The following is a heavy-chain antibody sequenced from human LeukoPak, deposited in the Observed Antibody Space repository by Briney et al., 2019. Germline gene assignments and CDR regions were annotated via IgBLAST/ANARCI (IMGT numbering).Heavy chain of an antibody. CDR1: GGSISSSSYY. CDR3: ARDRSITMTINWFDP. CDR2: IYYSGST. V-gene: IGHV4-39*07. D-gene: IGHD3-22*01. Sequence: SETLSLTCTVSGGSISSSSYYWGWIRQPPGKGLEWIGSIYYSGSTYYNPSLKSRVTISVDTSKNQFSLKLSSVTAADTAVYYCARDRSITMTINWFDPWGQGTLVTVSS. J-gene: IGHJ5*02.